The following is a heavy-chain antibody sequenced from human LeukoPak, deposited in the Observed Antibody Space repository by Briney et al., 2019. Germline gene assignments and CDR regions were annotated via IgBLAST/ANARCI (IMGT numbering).Heavy chain of an antibody. D-gene: IGHD3-10*01. Sequence: GGSLRLSCAASGFTFSDYEMNWVRQAPGKGLEWISYISASGNPMFYADSVKGRFTISRDNAKNSLYLQMNSLRAEDTAIYYCAKDGGSGILYWGQGTLVTVSS. CDR1: GFTFSDYE. J-gene: IGHJ4*02. CDR3: AKDGGSGILY. CDR2: ISASGNPM. V-gene: IGHV3-48*03.